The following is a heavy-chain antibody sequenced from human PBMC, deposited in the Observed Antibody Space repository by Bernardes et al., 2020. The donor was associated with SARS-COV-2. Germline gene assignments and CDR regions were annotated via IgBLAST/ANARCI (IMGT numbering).Heavy chain of an antibody. D-gene: IGHD2-21*02. Sequence: GGSLRLSCVASGFPFSTQRMNWVRQAPGKGLEWVSYISGSSRTIYYADSVKGRFTISRDNGKNSLYLEMNSLRAEDTAVYYCVRGESFHGGNSEFDYWGQGTLVTVSS. CDR1: GFPFSTQR. CDR2: ISGSSRTI. V-gene: IGHV3-48*01. J-gene: IGHJ4*02. CDR3: VRGESFHGGNSEFDY.